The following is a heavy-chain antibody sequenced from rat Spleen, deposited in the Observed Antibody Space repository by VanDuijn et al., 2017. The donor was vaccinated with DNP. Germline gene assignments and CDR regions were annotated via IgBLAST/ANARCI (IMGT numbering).Heavy chain of an antibody. D-gene: IGHD1-2*01. V-gene: IGHV2-43*01. CDR3: TRDGPSYYSSHISFAY. Sequence: QVQLKESGPGLVQPSQTLSLACTVSGFSLTSYHVHWVRQPSGKGLEWMGVIWTGGSTEYNSALKSRLSISRDTSKSQVFLKMNSLQTEDTAIYYCTRDGPSYYSSHISFAYWGQGTLVTVSS. J-gene: IGHJ3*01. CDR1: GFSLTSYH. CDR2: IWTGGST.